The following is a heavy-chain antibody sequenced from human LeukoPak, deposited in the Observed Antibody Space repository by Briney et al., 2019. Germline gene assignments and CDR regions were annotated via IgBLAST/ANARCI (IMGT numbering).Heavy chain of an antibody. J-gene: IGHJ5*02. CDR2: IYYSGST. D-gene: IGHD4-17*01. CDR1: GGSISSYY. Sequence: SETLSLTCTVSGGSISSYYWSWIRQPPGKGLEWIGYIYYSGSTNYNPSLKSRVTISVDTSKNQFSLKLSSVTAADTAVYYCARDPHDYGDDWFDPWGQGTLVTVSS. CDR3: ARDPHDYGDDWFDP. V-gene: IGHV4-59*01.